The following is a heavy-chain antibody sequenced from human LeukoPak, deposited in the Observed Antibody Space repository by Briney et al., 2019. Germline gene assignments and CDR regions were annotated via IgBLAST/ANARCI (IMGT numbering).Heavy chain of an antibody. J-gene: IGHJ4*02. Sequence: WGSLRLSCAASGFTFSSYGMHWVRQAPGKGLEWVAGIWYDGSNKYYADSVKGRFTISRDNSKNTLYLQMNSLRAEDTAVYYCARNYYGSGSYYIDYWGQGTLVTVSS. CDR2: IWYDGSNK. D-gene: IGHD3-10*01. V-gene: IGHV3-33*01. CDR1: GFTFSSYG. CDR3: ARNYYGSGSYYIDY.